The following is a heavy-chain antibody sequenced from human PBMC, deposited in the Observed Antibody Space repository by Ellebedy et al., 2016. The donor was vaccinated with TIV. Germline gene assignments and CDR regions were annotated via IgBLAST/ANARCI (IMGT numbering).Heavy chain of an antibody. Sequence: GESLKISCTASGFTFSAHVMNWVRQAPGKGLEWVASISGSSSYIYYADSVKGRFTISRDNARHALYLQMDSLRAEDTAVYYCARRSVLRYFDRDPFDHWGQGSLVTVSS. CDR2: ISGSSSYI. D-gene: IGHD3-9*01. CDR3: ARRSVLRYFDRDPFDH. V-gene: IGHV3-21*01. J-gene: IGHJ4*02. CDR1: GFTFSAHV.